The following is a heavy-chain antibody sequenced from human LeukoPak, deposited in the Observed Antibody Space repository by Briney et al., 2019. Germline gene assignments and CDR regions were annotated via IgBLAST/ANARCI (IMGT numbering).Heavy chain of an antibody. CDR2: IIPIFGTA. V-gene: IGHV1-69*05. CDR1: GGTFSSYA. Sequence: GPSVTVSCKASGGTFSSYAISWVRQAPGQGLECMGGIIPIFGTANYAQKFQGRVTINTDESTSTAYMELSSLRSEDTAVYYCAIDIVGATEEGMGLSAFDIWGQGTMVTVSS. J-gene: IGHJ3*02. CDR3: AIDIVGATEEGMGLSAFDI. D-gene: IGHD1-26*01.